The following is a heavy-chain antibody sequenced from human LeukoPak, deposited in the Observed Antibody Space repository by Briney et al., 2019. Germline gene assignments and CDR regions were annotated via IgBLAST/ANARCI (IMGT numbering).Heavy chain of an antibody. Sequence: HPGGSLRLSCAASGFTFSSYAMSWVRQAPGKGLEWVSAISGSGGSTYYADSVKGRFTISRDNSKNTLYLQMNSLRAEDTAVYYCAKDSHLQAPYYYDSSGLIFDYWGQGTLVTVSS. V-gene: IGHV3-23*01. CDR2: ISGSGGST. D-gene: IGHD3-22*01. CDR3: AKDSHLQAPYYYDSSGLIFDY. J-gene: IGHJ4*02. CDR1: GFTFSSYA.